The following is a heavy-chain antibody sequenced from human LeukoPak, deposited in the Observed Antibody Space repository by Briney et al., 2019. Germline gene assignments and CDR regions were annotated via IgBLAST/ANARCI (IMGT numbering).Heavy chain of an antibody. CDR3: AGRYSSSWYSDYYYGMDV. V-gene: IGHV4-59*01. CDR1: GGSISSYY. J-gene: IGHJ6*02. D-gene: IGHD6-13*01. CDR2: IYYSGST. Sequence: SETLSLTCTVSGGSISSYYWSWIRQPPGKGLEWIGYIYYSGSTNYNPSLKSRVTISVDTSKNQFSLKLSSVTAADTAVYYCAGRYSSSWYSDYYYGMDVWGQGTTVTVSS.